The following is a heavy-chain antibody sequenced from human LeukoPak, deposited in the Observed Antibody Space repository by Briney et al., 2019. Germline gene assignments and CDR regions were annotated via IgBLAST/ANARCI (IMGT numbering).Heavy chain of an antibody. D-gene: IGHD3-22*01. V-gene: IGHV3-7*01. J-gene: IGHJ4*02. CDR1: GFTFSSYW. CDR3: VRDGDTSGYTN. Sequence: GGSLRLSCAASGFTFSSYWMHWVRQAPGKGLEWVANIKQDGSEKYYVDSVKGRFTISRDNAKNSLYLQMNSPRAEDTTVYSCVRDGDTSGYTNWGQGTLVTVSS. CDR2: IKQDGSEK.